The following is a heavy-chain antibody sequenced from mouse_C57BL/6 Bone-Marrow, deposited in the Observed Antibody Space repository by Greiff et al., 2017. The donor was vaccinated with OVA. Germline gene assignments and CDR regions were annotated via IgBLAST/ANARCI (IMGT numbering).Heavy chain of an antibody. CDR2: IYPRSGNT. Sequence: QVHVKQSGAELARPGASVKLSCKASGYTFTSYGISWVKQRTGQGLEWIGEIYPRSGNTYYNEKFKGKATLTADKSSSTAYMELRSLTSEDSAVYFCAKGLRRAFDYWGQGTTLTVSS. CDR3: AKGLRRAFDY. D-gene: IGHD2-4*01. V-gene: IGHV1-81*01. CDR1: GYTFTSYG. J-gene: IGHJ2*01.